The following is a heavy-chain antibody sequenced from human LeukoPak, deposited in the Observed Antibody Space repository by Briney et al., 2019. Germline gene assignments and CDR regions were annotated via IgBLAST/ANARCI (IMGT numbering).Heavy chain of an antibody. CDR1: GFTLSGYW. J-gene: IGHJ4*02. CDR3: AKEGKLAYYYDSSGYAPFDY. V-gene: IGHV3-30*18. Sequence: QSGGSLRLSCAASGFTLSGYWMSWVRQAPGKGLEWVAVISYDGSNKYYADSVKGRFTISRDNSKNTLYLQMNSLRAEDAAVYYCAKEGKLAYYYDSSGYAPFDYWGQGTLVTVSS. CDR2: ISYDGSNK. D-gene: IGHD3-22*01.